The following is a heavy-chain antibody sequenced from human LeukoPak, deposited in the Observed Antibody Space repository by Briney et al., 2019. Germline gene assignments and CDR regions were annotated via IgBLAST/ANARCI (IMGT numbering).Heavy chain of an antibody. J-gene: IGHJ3*02. Sequence: GGSLRLSCAASGFTFGGYDMHWVRQTTGKGLEWVSGIGTAGDIYYPGSVKGRFTISRENAKNFLYLQIDSLRAGDTAVYYCARGGLNAFDIWGQGTMVTVSS. CDR2: IGTAGDI. V-gene: IGHV3-13*04. CDR1: GFTFGGYD. CDR3: ARGGLNAFDI.